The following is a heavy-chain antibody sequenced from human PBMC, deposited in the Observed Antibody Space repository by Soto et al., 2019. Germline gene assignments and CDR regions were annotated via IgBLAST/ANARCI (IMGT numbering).Heavy chain of an antibody. V-gene: IGHV3-33*01. CDR1: GFTFSNYG. D-gene: IGHD1-26*01. CDR3: ASDLVGASDSYALDV. J-gene: IGHJ6*02. CDR2: IWHDGNNK. Sequence: SLKISCAASGFTFSNYGMHWVRQAPGKGLEWVAIIWHDGNNKYYADSVRGRFIISRDNSKNRLYLQMNSLRAEDTAGYYCASDLVGASDSYALDVSGQVAQVTLSS.